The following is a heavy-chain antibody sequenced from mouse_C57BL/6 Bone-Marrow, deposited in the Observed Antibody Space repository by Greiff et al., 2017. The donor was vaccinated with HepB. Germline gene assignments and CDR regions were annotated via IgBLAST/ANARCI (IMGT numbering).Heavy chain of an antibody. CDR1: GYTFTDYY. CDR2: INPNNGGT. Sequence: EVQLQQSGPELVKPGASVKISCKASGYTFTDYYMNWVKQSHGKSLEWIGDINPNNGGTSYNQKFKGKATLTVDKSSSTAYMELRSLTSEDSAVYYCARGRGYFCAMDYWGQGTSVTVSS. CDR3: ARGRGYFCAMDY. D-gene: IGHD2-3*01. V-gene: IGHV1-26*01. J-gene: IGHJ4*01.